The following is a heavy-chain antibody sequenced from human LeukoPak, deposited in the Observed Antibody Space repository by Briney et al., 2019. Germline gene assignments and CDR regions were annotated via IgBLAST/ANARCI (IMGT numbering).Heavy chain of an antibody. V-gene: IGHV1-46*01. J-gene: IGHJ4*02. CDR1: GYTFTSYY. Sequence: GASLKVSCKASGYTFTSYYVHWVRQAPGHGLECMGIIIPSGGGTNYAHKFQGRVTMTRDTSTSTVFMELSRLGSEDTAVYYCVREYRGGFWDYWGQGTLVTVSS. CDR2: IIPSGGGT. CDR3: VREYRGGFWDY. D-gene: IGHD1-26*01.